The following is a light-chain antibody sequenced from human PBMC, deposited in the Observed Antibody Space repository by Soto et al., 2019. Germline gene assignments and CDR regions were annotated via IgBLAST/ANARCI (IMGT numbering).Light chain of an antibody. CDR3: QQYGSSGT. J-gene: IGKJ1*01. V-gene: IGKV3-11*01. CDR1: QSIRNY. CDR2: DAS. Sequence: EIVMTQSPATLSLSPGERATLSCRASQSIRNYLAWYQQKPGQAPRLLIYDASNRATGIPARFSGSGSGTDFTLTISSLEPEDFAVYYCQQYGSSGTFGQGTKVDI.